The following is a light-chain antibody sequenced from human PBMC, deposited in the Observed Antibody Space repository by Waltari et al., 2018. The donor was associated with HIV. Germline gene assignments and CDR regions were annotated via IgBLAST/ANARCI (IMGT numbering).Light chain of an antibody. CDR1: NRAMSGVPPDVSVR. J-gene: IGLJ1*01. V-gene: IGLV2-18*01. CDR2: DDD. CDR3: AFYKSTNTQYV. Sequence: QSALTQPPSVSGSPGQSVRMSCSGANRAMSGVPPDVSVRVYCYQQVPGTAPKLLIYDDDYRPSGVPDRFAGYKSGNAASLTISGLQDADEADYYCAFYKSTNTQYVFGTGTTVTVL.